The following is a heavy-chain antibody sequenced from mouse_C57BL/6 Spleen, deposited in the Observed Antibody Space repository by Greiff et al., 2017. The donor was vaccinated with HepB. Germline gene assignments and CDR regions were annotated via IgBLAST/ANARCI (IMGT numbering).Heavy chain of an antibody. CDR1: GFTIKNTY. CDR2: IDPANGNT. D-gene: IGHD2-4*01. CDR3: AGYDYYYAMGY. V-gene: IGHV14-3*01. Sequence: EVQLQESVAELVRPGASVKLTCTASGFTIKNTYMDWVEQRPEQGLEWIGMIDPANGNTKYAPKFQGKATITTDTSSNTAYLQLSSLTSEDTAIYYCAGYDYYYAMGYWGQGTSVTVSS. J-gene: IGHJ4*01.